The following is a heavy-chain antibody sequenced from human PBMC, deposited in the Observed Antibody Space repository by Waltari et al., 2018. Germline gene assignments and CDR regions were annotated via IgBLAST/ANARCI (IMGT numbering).Heavy chain of an antibody. Sequence: QVQLVQSGAEVKKPGASVKVSCKASGYTFTGYYMHWVRQAPGQGLEWMRWVNPNSGGTNYAQKFQGRVAMTRDTAISTAYMELSRLRSDDTAVYYCARGYSSSSGAEFDYWGQGTLVTVSS. D-gene: IGHD6-6*01. J-gene: IGHJ4*02. V-gene: IGHV1-2*02. CDR1: GYTFTGYY. CDR3: ARGYSSSSGAEFDY. CDR2: VNPNSGGT.